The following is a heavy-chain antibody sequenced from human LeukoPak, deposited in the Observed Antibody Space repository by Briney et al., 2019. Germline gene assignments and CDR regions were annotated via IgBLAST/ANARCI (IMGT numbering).Heavy chain of an antibody. CDR3: ARAFTSLEWLAHQDYYFDY. CDR1: GYTFTGYY. D-gene: IGHD6-19*01. Sequence: GASVKVSCKASGYTFTGYYMHWVRQAPGQGLEWMGWINPNSGGTNYAQKFQGRVAMTRDTSISTVYMELSRLRSDDTAVYYCARAFTSLEWLAHQDYYFDYWGQGTLVTVSS. J-gene: IGHJ4*02. CDR2: INPNSGGT. V-gene: IGHV1-2*02.